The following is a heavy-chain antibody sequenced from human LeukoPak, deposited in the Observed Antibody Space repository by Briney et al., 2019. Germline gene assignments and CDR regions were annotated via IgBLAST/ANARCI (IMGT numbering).Heavy chain of an antibody. V-gene: IGHV1-46*01. J-gene: IGHJ6*02. D-gene: IGHD1-26*01. CDR1: GYSFTSYY. CDR3: ARGWSNYYGMDV. CDR2: INPSGGST. Sequence: TSVKVSCKASGYSFTSYYMHWVRQAPGQGLEWMGIINPSGGSTTYAQKFQGRVTMTRDTSTSTVYMELSSLRSEDTAVYYCARGWSNYYGMDVWGQGTTVTVSS.